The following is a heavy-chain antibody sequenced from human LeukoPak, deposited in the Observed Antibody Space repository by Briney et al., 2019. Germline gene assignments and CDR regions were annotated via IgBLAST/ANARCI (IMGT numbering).Heavy chain of an antibody. CDR2: INPNSGGT. D-gene: IGHD1-26*01. V-gene: IGHV1-2*02. J-gene: IGHJ3*02. Sequence: ASVKVSCKASGYTFTGYYMHWVRQAPGQGLEWMGWINPNSGGTNYAQKFQGRVTVTRDTSISTAYMELSRLRSDDTAVYYCAGAGWELLQNAFDIWGQGTMVTVSS. CDR1: GYTFTGYY. CDR3: AGAGWELLQNAFDI.